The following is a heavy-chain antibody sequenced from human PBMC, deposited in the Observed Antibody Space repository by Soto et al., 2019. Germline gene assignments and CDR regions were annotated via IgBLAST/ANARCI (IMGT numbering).Heavy chain of an antibody. Sequence: ETLSLTCVVSGGSLSDFFWSWISQPPGMALEWIGEINHLGSINYNPSLKSRVTMSVDTSKNQFSLTLNSVTAADTATYYCARGGISHWAYFYYMDVWDRGTTVTVSS. CDR2: INHLGSI. D-gene: IGHD2-21*01. V-gene: IGHV4-34*01. CDR1: GGSLSDFF. CDR3: ARGGISHWAYFYYMDV. J-gene: IGHJ6*03.